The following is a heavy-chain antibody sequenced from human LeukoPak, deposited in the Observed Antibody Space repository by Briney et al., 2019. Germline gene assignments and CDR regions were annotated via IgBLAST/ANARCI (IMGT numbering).Heavy chain of an antibody. J-gene: IGHJ4*02. CDR1: GFTFSSYE. Sequence: GGSLRLSCAASGFTFSSYEMNWVRQAPGKGLEWASYISSSGNTMYYADSVKGRFTISRDNAKNSLYLQMNGLRAEDTAVYYCALEGYGSSSDYWGQGTLVTVSS. CDR3: ALEGYGSSSDY. D-gene: IGHD6-13*01. CDR2: ISSSGNTM. V-gene: IGHV3-48*03.